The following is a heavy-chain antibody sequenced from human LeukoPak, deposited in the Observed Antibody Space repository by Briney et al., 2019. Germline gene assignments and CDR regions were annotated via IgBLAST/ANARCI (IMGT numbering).Heavy chain of an antibody. CDR2: INHSGST. D-gene: IGHD6-6*01. J-gene: IGHJ4*02. Sequence: SETLSLTCAVYGGSFSGYYWSWIRQPPGKGLEWIGEINHSGSTNYNPSLKSRVTISVDTSKNQFSLKLSSVTAADTAVYYCARGAPIISRIAAPRYFDYWGQGTLVTVSS. CDR3: ARGAPIISRIAAPRYFDY. V-gene: IGHV4-34*01. CDR1: GGSFSGYY.